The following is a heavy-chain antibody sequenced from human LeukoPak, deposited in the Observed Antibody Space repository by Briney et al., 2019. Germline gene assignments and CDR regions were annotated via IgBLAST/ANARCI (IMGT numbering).Heavy chain of an antibody. V-gene: IGHV1-2*02. J-gene: IGHJ3*02. D-gene: IGHD1-26*01. Sequence: ASVKVSCKASGYTFTGYYMHWVRQAPGQGLEWMGWINPNSGGSNYAQNFQGKVTMTRDTSISTAYMELSRLRSDDTALYYCARASGRYSDAFDIWGQGTMVTVSS. CDR3: ARASGRYSDAFDI. CDR1: GYTFTGYY. CDR2: INPNSGGS.